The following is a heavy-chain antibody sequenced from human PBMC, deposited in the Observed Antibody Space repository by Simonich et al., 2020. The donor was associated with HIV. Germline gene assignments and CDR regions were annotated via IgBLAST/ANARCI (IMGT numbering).Heavy chain of an antibody. D-gene: IGHD3-22*01. CDR3: ARTYYYDSSGYYAGWFDP. Sequence: QVQLQQWGAGLLKPSETLSLTCAVYGGSFSGDYWSWIRQPPGKGLEWIGEINHSGSTNYNPSPKGRVTISVDTSKNQFSLKLSSVTAADTAVYYCARTYYYDSSGYYAGWFDPWGQGTLVTVSS. CDR1: GGSFSGDY. CDR2: INHSGST. V-gene: IGHV4-34*01. J-gene: IGHJ5*02.